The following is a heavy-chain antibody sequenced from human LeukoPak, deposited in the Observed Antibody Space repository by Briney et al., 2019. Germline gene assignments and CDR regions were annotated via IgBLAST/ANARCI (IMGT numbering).Heavy chain of an antibody. CDR2: ISAYNGNT. CDR3: ARSITMIAPEDV. V-gene: IGHV1-18*01. D-gene: IGHD3-22*01. J-gene: IGHJ6*02. Sequence: ASVKVSCKASGYTFTNYGITWVRQAPGQGLEWMGWISAYNGNTNYAQKLHGRVTMTTDTSTSTAYMELRSLRSDDTAVYYCARSITMIAPEDVWGQGTTVTVSS. CDR1: GYTFTNYG.